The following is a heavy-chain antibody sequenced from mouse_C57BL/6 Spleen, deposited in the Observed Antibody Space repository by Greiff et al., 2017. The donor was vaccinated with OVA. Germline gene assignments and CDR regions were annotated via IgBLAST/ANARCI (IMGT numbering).Heavy chain of an antibody. CDR3: ARIGDGYPPFAY. J-gene: IGHJ3*01. V-gene: IGHV1-50*01. D-gene: IGHD2-3*01. CDR1: GYTFTSYW. Sequence: QVQPQQPGAELVKPGASVKLSCKASGYTFTSYWMQWVKQRPGQGLEWIGEIDPSDSYTNYNQKFKGKATLTVDTSSSTAYMQLSSLTSEDSAVYYCARIGDGYPPFAYWGQGTLVTVSA. CDR2: IDPSDSYT.